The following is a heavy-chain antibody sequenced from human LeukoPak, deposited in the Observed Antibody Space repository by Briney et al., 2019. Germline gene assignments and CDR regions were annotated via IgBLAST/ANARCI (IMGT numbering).Heavy chain of an antibody. D-gene: IGHD2-15*01. J-gene: IGHJ5*02. CDR1: GYTLTELS. V-gene: IGHV1-24*01. CDR2: FDPEDGET. CDR3: ARGDQSGGWFDP. Sequence: ASVKVSCKVSGYTLTELSMHWVRQAPGKGLEWMGGFDPEDGETIYAQKFQGRVTMTRNTSISTAYMELSSLGSEDTAVYYCARGDQSGGWFDPWGQGTLVTVSS.